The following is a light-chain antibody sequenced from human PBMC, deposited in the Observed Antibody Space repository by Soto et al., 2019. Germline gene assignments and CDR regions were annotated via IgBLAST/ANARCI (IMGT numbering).Light chain of an antibody. CDR2: GAA. J-gene: IGKJ1*01. V-gene: IGKV1-39*01. CDR1: QSIRKY. CDR3: QQSDSSLWT. Sequence: DIQMTQSPSSLSASVGDRVTITCRASQSIRKYLNWYQQKPGKAPKLLIYGAASLESGVPSRFSGSGSGTEFTLTISSLQPEDFATYYCQQSDSSLWTFGQGTKVEIK.